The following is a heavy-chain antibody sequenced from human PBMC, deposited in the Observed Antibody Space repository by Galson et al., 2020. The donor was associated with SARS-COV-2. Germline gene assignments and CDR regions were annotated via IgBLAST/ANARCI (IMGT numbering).Heavy chain of an antibody. D-gene: IGHD3-22*01. V-gene: IGHV3-23*01. J-gene: IGHJ4*02. CDR3: AKRHRDSSGFDD. CDR2: ISGSGSAT. Sequence: GGSLRLSCAASGFTFSSYAINWLRQAPGKGLEWVSGISGSGSATYYAGSVKGRFTISRDNSQNTLYLQMNGLRAEDTAIYYCAKRHRDSSGFDDGGQGARVTVSA. CDR1: GFTFSSYA.